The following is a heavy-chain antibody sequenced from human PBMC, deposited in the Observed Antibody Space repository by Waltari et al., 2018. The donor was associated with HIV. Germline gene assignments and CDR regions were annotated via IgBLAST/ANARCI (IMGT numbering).Heavy chain of an antibody. CDR2: IYSSGNT. J-gene: IGHJ6*02. CDR1: GGPISNGSYY. V-gene: IGHV4-61*02. Sequence: QVQLQESGPGLVRPSRNLSLTCTVYGGPISNGSYYWNWSRQPAGKGLEWIWRIYSSGNTNYNPPLKSRVTISVDTSKNQFSLKLSSVTAADTAVYYCARGRFEGYILYYYYGMDVWGQGTTVSVSS. D-gene: IGHD5-12*01. CDR3: ARGRFEGYILYYYYGMDV.